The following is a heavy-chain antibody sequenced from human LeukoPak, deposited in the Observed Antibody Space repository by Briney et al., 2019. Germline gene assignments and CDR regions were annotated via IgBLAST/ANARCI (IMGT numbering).Heavy chain of an antibody. CDR2: VDSQSRRQ. CDR3: FANSGSYQGWFDP. V-gene: IGHV1-69-2*01. D-gene: IGHD1-26*01. CDR1: GYTFIDYY. J-gene: IGHJ5*02. Sequence: GASVKVSCKASGYTFIDYYIHWVYQAAGKGVEGIGRVDSQSRRQKFAGKFQGRVTINADTSTDTAYMELSSMRYEDTGVYFCFANSGSYQGWFDPWGQGTLVTVSS.